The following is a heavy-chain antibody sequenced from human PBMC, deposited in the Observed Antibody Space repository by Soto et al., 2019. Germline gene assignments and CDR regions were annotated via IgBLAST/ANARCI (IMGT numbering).Heavy chain of an antibody. V-gene: IGHV1-69*13. CDR2: IIPIFGTA. CDR1: GGTFSSYA. CDR3: ARSPWGSKGPLVY. J-gene: IGHJ4*02. Sequence: SVKVSCKASGGTFSSYAISWVRQAPGQGLEWMGGIIPIFGTANYAQKFQGRVTITADESTSTAYMELSSLRSEDTAVYYCARSPWGSKGPLVYWGQGTPVTVSS. D-gene: IGHD2-8*02.